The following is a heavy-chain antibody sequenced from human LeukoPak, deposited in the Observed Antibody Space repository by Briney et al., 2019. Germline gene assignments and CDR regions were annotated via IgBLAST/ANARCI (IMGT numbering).Heavy chain of an antibody. CDR3: TKPNDYGADY. J-gene: IGHJ4*02. CDR1: GFTFSSRDW. D-gene: IGHD4-17*01. CDR2: IRSKANSYAT. V-gene: IGHV3-73*01. Sequence: GGSLRLSCVASGFTFSSRDWMTWVRQAPGKGLEWVGRIRSKANSYATAYAASVKGRFTISRDDSKNTAYLQMNSLKTEDTAVYYCTKPNDYGADYWGQGTLVTVSS.